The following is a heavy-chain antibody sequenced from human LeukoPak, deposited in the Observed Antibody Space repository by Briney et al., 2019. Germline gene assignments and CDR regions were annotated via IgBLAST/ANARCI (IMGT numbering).Heavy chain of an antibody. CDR1: GFTFSSFA. V-gene: IGHV3-48*03. CDR2: ISGDASTI. D-gene: IGHD1-26*01. Sequence: PGGSLTLSCAASGFTFSSFAMDWVRQVPGKGLEWVSYISGDASTIYYADSVKGRFIISRDNAKNSLYLQINNLRVKDTAVYYCASLRELLHSWGQGTLVTVSS. J-gene: IGHJ4*02. CDR3: ASLRELLHS.